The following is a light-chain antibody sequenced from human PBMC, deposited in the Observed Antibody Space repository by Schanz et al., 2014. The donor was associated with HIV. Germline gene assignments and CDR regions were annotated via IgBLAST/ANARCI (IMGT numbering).Light chain of an antibody. V-gene: IGLV1-40*01. CDR3: AAWDDSLSGYV. CDR1: SSNIGAGYD. J-gene: IGLJ1*01. CDR2: GNS. Sequence: QSVLTQPPSVSGAPGQRVTISCTGSSSNIGAGYDVHWYQHLPETAPKLLIYGNSNRPSGVPDRFSGSKSGTSASLAISGLRSEDEADYYCAAWDDSLSGYVFGTGTKLTVL.